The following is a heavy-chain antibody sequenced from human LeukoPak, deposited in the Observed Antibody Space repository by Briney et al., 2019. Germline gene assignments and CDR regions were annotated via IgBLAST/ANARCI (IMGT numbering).Heavy chain of an antibody. CDR1: GFTFSTYA. Sequence: HPGGSLRLSCAASGFTFSTYAMSWVRHAPGKGLEWVSAISGSGDGTYYADSVKGRFTISRDNSKNTLYLQMNSLRAEDTAVYYCAKGWIQLWLMVYWGQGTLVTVSS. CDR2: ISGSGDGT. J-gene: IGHJ4*02. CDR3: AKGWIQLWLMVY. D-gene: IGHD5-18*01. V-gene: IGHV3-23*01.